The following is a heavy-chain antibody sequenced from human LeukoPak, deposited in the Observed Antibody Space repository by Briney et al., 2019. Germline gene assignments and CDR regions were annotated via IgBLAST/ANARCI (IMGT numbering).Heavy chain of an antibody. CDR1: GFTFSSYG. Sequence: PGGSLRLSCAASGFTFSSYGMHWVRQAPGKGLEWVAFIRYDGSNKYYADSVKGRFTISRDNSKNTLYLQMNSLRAEDTAVYYCAKATSIILDYFDYWGQGTLVTVSS. V-gene: IGHV3-30*02. CDR3: AKATSIILDYFDY. CDR2: IRYDGSNK. J-gene: IGHJ4*02. D-gene: IGHD1-14*01.